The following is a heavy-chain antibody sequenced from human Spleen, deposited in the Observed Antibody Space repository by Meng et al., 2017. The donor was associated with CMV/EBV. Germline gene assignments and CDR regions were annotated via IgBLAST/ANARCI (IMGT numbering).Heavy chain of an antibody. V-gene: IGHV3-74*01. Sequence: GGSLRLSCAASGFTFSSYWMHWVRQAPGKGLVWVSRINSDGSSTSYADSVKGRFTISRDNAKNTLYLQMNSLRAEDTAVYYCANYGGNSEANDAFDIWGQGTMVTVSS. CDR3: ANYGGNSEANDAFDI. J-gene: IGHJ3*02. CDR1: GFTFSSYW. CDR2: INSDGSST. D-gene: IGHD4-23*01.